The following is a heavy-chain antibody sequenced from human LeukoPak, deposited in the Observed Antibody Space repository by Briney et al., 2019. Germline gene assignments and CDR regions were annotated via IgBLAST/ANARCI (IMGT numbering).Heavy chain of an antibody. Sequence: GGSLRLSCAASGFTFSDAWMSWVRQAPGKGLEWVGLIKSKTDGGTTDYAAPVKGRFTISRDDSKNTVCLQMSSLKTEDTAVYYCTSGLHLWFWGQGTLVTVSS. CDR2: IKSKTDGGTT. CDR3: TSGLHLWF. D-gene: IGHD5-18*01. J-gene: IGHJ4*02. V-gene: IGHV3-15*01. CDR1: GFTFSDAW.